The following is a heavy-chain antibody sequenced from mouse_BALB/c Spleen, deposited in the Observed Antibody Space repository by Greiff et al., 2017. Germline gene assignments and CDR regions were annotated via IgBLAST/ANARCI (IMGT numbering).Heavy chain of an antibody. V-gene: IGHV1-82*01. CDR2: IYPGDGDT. CDR1: GYAFSSSW. D-gene: IGHD2-2*01. Sequence: QVQLKQSGPELVKPGASVKISCKASGYAFSSSWMNWVKQRPGQGLEWIGRIYPGDGDTNYNGKFKGKATLTADKSSSTAYMQLSSLTSVDSAVYFCASLSTMVTKYYFDYWGQGTTLTVSS. J-gene: IGHJ2*01. CDR3: ASLSTMVTKYYFDY.